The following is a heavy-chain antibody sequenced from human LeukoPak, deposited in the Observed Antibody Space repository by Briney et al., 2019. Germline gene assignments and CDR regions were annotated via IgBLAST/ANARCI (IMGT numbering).Heavy chain of an antibody. D-gene: IGHD3-3*01. J-gene: IGHJ4*02. CDR3: AKLSSGNLYYFDY. CDR2: ISSSGSTI. V-gene: IGHV3-48*04. Sequence: GGSLRLSCAASGFTFSSYAMSWVRQAPGKGLEWVSYISSSGSTIYYADSVKGRFTISRDNAKNSLYLQMNSLRAEDTAVYYCAKLSSGNLYYFDYWGQGTLVTVSS. CDR1: GFTFSSYA.